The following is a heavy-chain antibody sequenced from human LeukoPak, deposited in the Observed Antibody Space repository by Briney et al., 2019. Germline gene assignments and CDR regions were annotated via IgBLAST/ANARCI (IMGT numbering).Heavy chain of an antibody. V-gene: IGHV1-8*01. CDR1: GYTFTSYN. J-gene: IGHJ4*02. CDR3: AKDLYGSGSYSYYFDY. CDR2: MNPNSGNT. Sequence: ASVKVSCKASGYTFTSYNINWVRQATGQGLEWMGWMNPNSGNTGYAQKFQGRVTMTRNTSISTAYMELSSLRSEDTAVYYCAKDLYGSGSYSYYFDYWGQGTLVTVSS. D-gene: IGHD3-10*01.